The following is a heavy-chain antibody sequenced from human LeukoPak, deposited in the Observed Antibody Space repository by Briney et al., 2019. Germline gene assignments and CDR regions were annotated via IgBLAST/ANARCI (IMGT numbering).Heavy chain of an antibody. D-gene: IGHD3-9*01. CDR1: GYSFTSYW. V-gene: IGHV5-51*01. Sequence: HGESLKISCKGSGYSFTSYWIGWVRQMPGKGLEWMGIIYPGDSDTRYSPSFQGQVTISADKSISTAYLQWSSLKASDTAMYYCARQRLRYFDWFIRSSRAGPKNDAFDIWGQGTMVTVSS. CDR3: ARQRLRYFDWFIRSSRAGPKNDAFDI. J-gene: IGHJ3*02. CDR2: IYPGDSDT.